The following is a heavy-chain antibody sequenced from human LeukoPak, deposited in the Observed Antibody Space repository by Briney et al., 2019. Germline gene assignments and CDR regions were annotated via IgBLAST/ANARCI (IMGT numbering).Heavy chain of an antibody. J-gene: IGHJ5*02. CDR3: TRDLAAAAT. CDR1: GFVFSDYW. D-gene: IGHD6-13*01. V-gene: IGHV3-7*03. Sequence: GGSLRLSCVGSGFVFSDYWMSWVRQGPGRGLEWVANINQGGKKRNYVDSMKGRFIISRDDAKNSLYVQMGGLTPEDTAMYYCTRDLAAAATWGQGTLVTVSS. CDR2: INQGGKKR.